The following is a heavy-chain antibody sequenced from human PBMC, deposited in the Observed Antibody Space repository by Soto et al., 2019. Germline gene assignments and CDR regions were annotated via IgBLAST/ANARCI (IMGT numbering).Heavy chain of an antibody. CDR2: INTGGTSI. D-gene: IGHD2-15*01. V-gene: IGHV3-11*01. CDR3: ARGVYSMDV. CDR1: GFTFSNNY. Sequence: GGSLRLSCAASGFTFSNNYMSWIRQAPGKGLEWVSCINTGGTSIYYAESVKGRFTISRDNTKNSLYLQLNSLRAEDTAVYYCARGVYSMDVWGQGTAVTVSS. J-gene: IGHJ6*02.